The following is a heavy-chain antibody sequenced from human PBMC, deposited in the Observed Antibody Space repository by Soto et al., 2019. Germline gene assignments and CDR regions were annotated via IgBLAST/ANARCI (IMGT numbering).Heavy chain of an antibody. CDR3: ARRGYGLYFDY. V-gene: IGHV3-30*03. CDR1: GFTFRNYG. CDR2: IFYDGGNK. D-gene: IGHD3-10*01. J-gene: IGHJ4*02. Sequence: QVQLMESGGGVVQPGRSLRLSCAASGFTFRNYGMHWVRQAPGKGLEWVAVIFYDGGNKYYADSVKGRFTISRDNSKNTLYLQMGSLRAEDMAVYYCARRGYGLYFDYWGQGTLVTVSS.